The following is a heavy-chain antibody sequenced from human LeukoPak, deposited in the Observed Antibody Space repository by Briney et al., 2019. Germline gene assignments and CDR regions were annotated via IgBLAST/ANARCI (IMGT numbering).Heavy chain of an antibody. CDR2: ISPSGGIT. V-gene: IGHV3-23*01. D-gene: IGHD3-16*01. J-gene: IGHJ1*01. Sequence: GGSLRLSCAGSGFTFSSYWISWVHQAPGKGLEWVSGISPSGGITYYTDSVKGRFTISRDNSKNTQSLQMNSLRAEDTAVYYCAKDDDWGRYKHWGQGTLVTVSS. CDR1: GFTFSSYW. CDR3: AKDDDWGRYKH.